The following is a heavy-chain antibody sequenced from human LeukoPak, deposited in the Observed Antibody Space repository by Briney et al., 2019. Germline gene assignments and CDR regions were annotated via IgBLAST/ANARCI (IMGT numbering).Heavy chain of an antibody. V-gene: IGHV3-11*01. CDR2: ISVGGTTI. Sequence: GGSLRLSCAASGFTFGDYFMSWIRQAPGKGLEWVSYISVGGTTIYHADSVKGRFTISRDNAKNSLYLQMNSLRPEDTAVYYCARGETTPIDYWGQGTLVTVSS. CDR3: ARGETTPIDY. CDR1: GFTFGDYF. J-gene: IGHJ4*02. D-gene: IGHD1-14*01.